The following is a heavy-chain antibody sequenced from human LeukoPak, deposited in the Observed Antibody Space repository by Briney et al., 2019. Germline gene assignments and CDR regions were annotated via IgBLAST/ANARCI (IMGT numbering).Heavy chain of an antibody. V-gene: IGHV4-61*01. J-gene: IGHJ4*02. CDR2: IYYSGTT. CDR3: AGEEMATSYYFDS. D-gene: IGHD5-24*01. CDR1: GGSVSSANYY. Sequence: PSETLSLTCTVSGGSVSSANYYWSWIRQPPGKGLEWIGYIYYSGTTNYNPSLKSRVTISVDTSKNQFSLKLSSVTAADTAVYYCAGEEMATSYYFDSWGQGTLVTVSS.